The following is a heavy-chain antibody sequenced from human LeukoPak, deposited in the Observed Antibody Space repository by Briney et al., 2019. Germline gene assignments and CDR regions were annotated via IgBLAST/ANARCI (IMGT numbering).Heavy chain of an antibody. CDR3: ARGEEVVVPAAIFYFDY. D-gene: IGHD2-2*01. Sequence: SETLSPTCAVYGGSFSGYYWSWIRQPPGKGLEWIGEINHSGSTNYNPSLKSRVTISEDTSKNQFSLKLSSVTAADTAVYYCARGEEVVVPAAIFYFDYWGQGTLVTVSS. V-gene: IGHV4-34*01. J-gene: IGHJ4*02. CDR2: INHSGST. CDR1: GGSFSGYY.